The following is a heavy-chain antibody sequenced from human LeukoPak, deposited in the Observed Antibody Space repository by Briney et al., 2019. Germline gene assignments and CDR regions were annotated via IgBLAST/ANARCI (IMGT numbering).Heavy chain of an antibody. CDR2: TYYRSKWYN. CDR3: AGAYSSSSHDAFDI. CDR1: GDSVSSNSAA. D-gene: IGHD6-6*01. Sequence: PSQTLSLTCAISGDSVSSNSAAWHWIRQSPSRGLEWLGRTYYRSKWYNDYAVSVKSRITINPDTSKNQFSLQLNSVTPEDTAVYYCAGAYSSSSHDAFDIWGQGTMVTVSS. J-gene: IGHJ3*02. V-gene: IGHV6-1*01.